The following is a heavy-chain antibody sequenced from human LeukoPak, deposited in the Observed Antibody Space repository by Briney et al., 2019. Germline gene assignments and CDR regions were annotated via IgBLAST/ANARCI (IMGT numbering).Heavy chain of an antibody. CDR1: GGSISSYY. CDR3: ARSGYCSGGSCYATGLFDY. D-gene: IGHD2-15*01. Sequence: PSETLSLTCTVSGGSISSYYWSWIRQPPGKGLEWIGYIYYSGSTNYNPSLKRRVTISVDTSKNQFSLKLSPMTAADTAVYSCARSGYCSGGSCYATGLFDYWGQGTLVTVSS. J-gene: IGHJ4*02. V-gene: IGHV4-59*01. CDR2: IYYSGST.